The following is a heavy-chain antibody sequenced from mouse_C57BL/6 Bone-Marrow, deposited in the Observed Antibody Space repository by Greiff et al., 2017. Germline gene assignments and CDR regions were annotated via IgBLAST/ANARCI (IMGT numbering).Heavy chain of an antibody. V-gene: IGHV5-4*01. CDR2: ISDGGGYT. CDR3: AREEASPFAY. CDR1: GFTFSSYA. D-gene: IGHD6-1*01. J-gene: IGHJ3*01. Sequence: DVKLVESGGGLVKPGGSLKLSCAASGFTFSSYAMSWVSQTPEKRLEWVATISDGGGYTYYPDNVKGRFTISRDNANNNLYLQMSHLKSEDTAMYYCAREEASPFAYWGQGTLVTVSA.